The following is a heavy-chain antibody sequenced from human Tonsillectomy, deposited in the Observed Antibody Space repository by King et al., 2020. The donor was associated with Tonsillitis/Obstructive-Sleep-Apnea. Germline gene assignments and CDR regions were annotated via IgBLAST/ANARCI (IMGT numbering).Heavy chain of an antibody. V-gene: IGHV3-30*18. Sequence: VQLVDSGGGVVQPGRSLRLSFAASGFIFSRYGMNLVRQAPGKGLELVAFIFNDGRNKYYADTVKGRFTIPRDNSKNTVYLQMNSLRAEDTAVYYCAKSAISGYSDYYYYYMDVWGKGTTVTVSS. CDR2: IFNDGRNK. CDR3: AKSAISGYSDYYYYYMDV. CDR1: GFIFSRYG. D-gene: IGHD3-22*01. J-gene: IGHJ6*03.